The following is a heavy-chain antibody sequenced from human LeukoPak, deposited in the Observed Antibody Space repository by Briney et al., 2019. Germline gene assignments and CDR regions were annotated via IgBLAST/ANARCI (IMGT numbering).Heavy chain of an antibody. V-gene: IGHV3-30*04. J-gene: IGHJ4*02. D-gene: IGHD2-8*01. CDR1: GFTFSTYA. CDR2: ISSDGKSK. Sequence: GGSLRLSCAASGFTFSTYAFHWVRQAPGTGLEWVAVISSDGKSKIYADSVKGRFTISRDNSKNTLFLQMNSLRTADTAVYYCARDPMADFDYWGQGALVTVSS. CDR3: ARDPMADFDY.